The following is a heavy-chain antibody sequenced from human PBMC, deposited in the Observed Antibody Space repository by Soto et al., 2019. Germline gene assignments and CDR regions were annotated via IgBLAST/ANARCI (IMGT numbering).Heavy chain of an antibody. V-gene: IGHV4-39*01. CDR1: GGSISSSSYY. D-gene: IGHD2-2*01. Sequence: QLQLQESGPGLVKPSETLSLTCTVSGGSISSSSYYWGWIRQPPGKGLEWIGSIYYSGSTYYNPSLKSRVTISVDTSKNQFSLKLSSVTAADTAVYYCARVWSSVVVADYWGQGTLVTVSS. J-gene: IGHJ4*02. CDR2: IYYSGST. CDR3: ARVWSSVVVADY.